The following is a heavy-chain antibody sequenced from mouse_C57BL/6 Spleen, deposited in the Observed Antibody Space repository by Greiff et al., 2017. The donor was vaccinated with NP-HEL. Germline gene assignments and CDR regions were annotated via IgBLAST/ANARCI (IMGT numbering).Heavy chain of an antibody. CDR2: IYPRSGNT. Sequence: VQLQQSGAELARPGASVKLSCKASGYTFTSYGISWVKQRTGQGLEWIGEIYPRSGNTYYNEKFKGKATLTADKSSSTAYMELRSLTSEDSAVYFCARLDCWGQGTSVTVSS. J-gene: IGHJ4*01. CDR1: GYTFTSYG. CDR3: ARLDC. V-gene: IGHV1-81*01.